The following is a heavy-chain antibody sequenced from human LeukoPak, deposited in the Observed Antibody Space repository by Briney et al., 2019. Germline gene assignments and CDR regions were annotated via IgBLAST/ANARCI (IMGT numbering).Heavy chain of an antibody. CDR2: TKSKTDGGTT. CDR1: GFTFSNAW. Sequence: KSGGSLRLSCAASGFTFSNAWMSWVRQAPGKGLEWVGRTKSKTDGGTTDYAAPVKGRFTISRDDSKNTLYLQMNSLKTEDTAVYYCTTDIGGYYFAFDIWGQGTMVTVSS. D-gene: IGHD3-22*01. V-gene: IGHV3-15*01. J-gene: IGHJ3*02. CDR3: TTDIGGYYFAFDI.